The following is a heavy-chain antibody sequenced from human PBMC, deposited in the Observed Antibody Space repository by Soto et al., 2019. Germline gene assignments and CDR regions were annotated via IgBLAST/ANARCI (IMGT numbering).Heavy chain of an antibody. Sequence: PSETLSLTCTVSGGSLSSGGYYWSWIRQHPGKGLEWIGYIYYSGSTYYNPSLKSRVTISVDTSKNQFSLKLSSVTAADTAVYYCARLLWHMEREFDYWGQGTLVTVSS. CDR2: IYYSGST. CDR1: GGSLSSGGYY. J-gene: IGHJ4*02. D-gene: IGHD3-10*01. V-gene: IGHV4-31*03. CDR3: ARLLWHMEREFDY.